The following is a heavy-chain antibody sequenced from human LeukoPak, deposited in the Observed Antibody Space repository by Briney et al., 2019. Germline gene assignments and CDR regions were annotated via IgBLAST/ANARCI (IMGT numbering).Heavy chain of an antibody. CDR3: ARGGYYGSGNDFRFDP. J-gene: IGHJ5*02. Sequence: SETLSLTCTVSGVSISSYYWSWIRQPPGKGLEGIGYIHYTGSTNYNASLKSRVTISVDTSKNQFSLKLNSVTAADTAVYYCARGGYYGSGNDFRFDPWGQGTLVTVSS. CDR2: IHYTGST. D-gene: IGHD3-10*01. V-gene: IGHV4-59*01. CDR1: GVSISSYY.